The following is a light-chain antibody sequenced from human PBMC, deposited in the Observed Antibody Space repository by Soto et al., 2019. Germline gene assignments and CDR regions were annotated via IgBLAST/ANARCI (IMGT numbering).Light chain of an antibody. CDR3: YPCAVSAYT. V-gene: IGKV3-20*01. CDR1: QSVTRTY. J-gene: IGKJ2*01. Sequence: EIVLTQSPDTLSLSPGERATLSCRASQSVTRTYLAWYQQKPGQAPRLLIFGTFNRATGILSRFSGSGSWKDFTLTISRLEPEDSAVYCCYPCAVSAYTFCRGTQREI. CDR2: GTF.